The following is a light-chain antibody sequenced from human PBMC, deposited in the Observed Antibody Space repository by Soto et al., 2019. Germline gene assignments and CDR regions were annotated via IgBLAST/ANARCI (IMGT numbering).Light chain of an antibody. J-gene: IGKJ5*01. V-gene: IGKV1-5*01. CDR1: QSISSW. CDR2: DAS. Sequence: DIQMTQSPSTLSASVGDRVTITCRASQSISSWLAWYQQKPWKAPKLLIYDASSLGSGVPSRFSGSGSGTEFTLTISSLQPDDFATYYCQQYNSYSITFGQGTRLEIK. CDR3: QQYNSYSIT.